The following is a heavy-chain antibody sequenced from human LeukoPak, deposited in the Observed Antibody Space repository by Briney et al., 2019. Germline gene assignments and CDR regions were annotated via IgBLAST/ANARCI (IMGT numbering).Heavy chain of an antibody. D-gene: IGHD1/OR15-1a*01. CDR2: ISGSGGST. CDR1: GLTFSSYA. V-gene: IGHV3-23*01. CDR3: AKGTISSGYYFDY. Sequence: GGSLRFSVAASGLTFSSYAMSWVGKAPGKGLKWVSAISGSGGSTYYADSVKGRFTISRDNSKNTLYLQMNSLRAEDTAVYYCAKGTISSGYYFDYWGQGTLVTVSS. J-gene: IGHJ4*02.